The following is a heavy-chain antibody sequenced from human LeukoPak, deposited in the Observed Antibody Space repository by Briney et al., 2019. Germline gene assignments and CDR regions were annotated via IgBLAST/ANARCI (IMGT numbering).Heavy chain of an antibody. Sequence: SETLSLTCTVSGGPVSGYYWSWVRQSPGKGLEWIAWIHYSGRTKYNPSLEIRVTISVDTSKNQFSLKLSSVTAADSALYYCARHSNSGTYPLDYWGQGTLVTVSS. J-gene: IGHJ4*02. D-gene: IGHD3-10*01. CDR3: ARHSNSGTYPLDY. CDR1: GGPVSGYY. V-gene: IGHV4-59*08. CDR2: IHYSGRT.